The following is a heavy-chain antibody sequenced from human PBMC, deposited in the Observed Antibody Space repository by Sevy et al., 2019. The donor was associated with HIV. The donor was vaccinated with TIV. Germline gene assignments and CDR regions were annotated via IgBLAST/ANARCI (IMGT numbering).Heavy chain of an antibody. V-gene: IGHV1-69*01. CDR1: GGTFSSYA. CDR3: AREPYEARGYFDY. J-gene: IGHJ4*02. D-gene: IGHD2-21*01. Sequence: ASVKVSCKASGGTFSSYAISWVRQAPGQGLEWMGGIIPIFGTANYAQKFQGRVTITADESTSTAYMELRSLRSEDTAVYYCAREPYEARGYFDYWGQGTLVTVSS. CDR2: IIPIFGTA.